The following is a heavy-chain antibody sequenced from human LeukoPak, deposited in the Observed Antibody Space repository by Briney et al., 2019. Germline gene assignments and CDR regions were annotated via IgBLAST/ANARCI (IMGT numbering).Heavy chain of an antibody. CDR1: GGSISNHY. J-gene: IGHJ4*02. CDR2: IYSSGST. Sequence: SETLSLTCTVSGGSISNHYWSWIRQPAGKGLEWIGRIYSSGSTNYNPSLKSRVTMSVDTSKNQFSLKLNSVTAADTAVYYCARGKHPYGDYVGLDYWGQGTLVTVSS. CDR3: ARGKHPYGDYVGLDY. V-gene: IGHV4-4*07. D-gene: IGHD4-17*01.